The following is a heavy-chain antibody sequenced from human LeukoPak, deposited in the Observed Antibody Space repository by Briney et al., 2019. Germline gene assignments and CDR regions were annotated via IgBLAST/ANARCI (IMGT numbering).Heavy chain of an antibody. CDR1: GGTFSNYA. J-gene: IGHJ5*02. Sequence: SVKVSCKASGGTFSNYAISWVRQAPGQGLEWMGRIIPIFGTANYAQKFQGRVTITTDESTSTAYMELSSLRSEDTAVYYCARDLGYCSGGSCYQLSWWFDPWGQGTLVTVSS. CDR2: IIPIFGTA. V-gene: IGHV1-69*05. D-gene: IGHD2-15*01. CDR3: ARDLGYCSGGSCYQLSWWFDP.